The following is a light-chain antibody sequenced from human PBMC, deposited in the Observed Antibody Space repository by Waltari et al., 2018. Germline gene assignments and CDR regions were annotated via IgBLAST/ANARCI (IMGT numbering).Light chain of an antibody. CDR2: DVT. Sequence: QSALTQPASVSGSPGQSITISCSGTSSDVGGYNYVSWYQQLPGNAPKLMISDVTRWPSGGSNRFSGSKSGNTASLTIFGLQAEDEADYYCASYTSTRTVIFGGGTRVTVL. V-gene: IGLV2-14*01. CDR3: ASYTSTRTVI. J-gene: IGLJ2*01. CDR1: SSDVGGYNY.